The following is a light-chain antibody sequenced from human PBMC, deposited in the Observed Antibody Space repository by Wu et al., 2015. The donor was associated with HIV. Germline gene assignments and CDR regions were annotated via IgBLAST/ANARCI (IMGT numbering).Light chain of an antibody. J-gene: IGKJ5*01. CDR3: QQYGSTPIT. CDR1: GSDW. V-gene: IGKV3-20*01. Sequence: GSDWLAWYQHKPDQSPKLLIYEAYKRAAGVPDRFSAAGSGTDFSLTTTGLDPEDIAFYFCQQYGSTPITFGPGARL. CDR2: EAY.